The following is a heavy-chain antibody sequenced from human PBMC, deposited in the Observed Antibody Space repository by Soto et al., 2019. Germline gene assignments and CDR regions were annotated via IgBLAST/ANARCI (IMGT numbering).Heavy chain of an antibody. Sequence: QVQLVESGGGVVQPGRSLSLSCAASGFTFSSYGMHWVRQAPGKGLEWVAIIWYDGSNKYYADSVKGRFTISRDNSKNTLYLQMNSLRVEDTAVYYCARGPYHWYFDLGGRGTLVTVSS. CDR2: IWYDGSNK. V-gene: IGHV3-33*01. CDR1: GFTFSSYG. CDR3: ARGPYHWYFDL. J-gene: IGHJ2*01.